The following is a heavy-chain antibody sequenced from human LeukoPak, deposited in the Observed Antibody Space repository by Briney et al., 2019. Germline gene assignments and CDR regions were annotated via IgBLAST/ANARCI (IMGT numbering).Heavy chain of an antibody. J-gene: IGHJ4*02. CDR3: ARVDYGDYHALDY. Sequence: SETLSLTCAVYGGSFSGYFWIWIRQPPGKGLEWIGEINHSGSTNYNPSVKSRVTISVDTSKNQFSLNLSSVTAADTAVYYCARVDYGDYHALDYWGQGTLVTVSS. CDR1: GGSFSGYF. CDR2: INHSGST. D-gene: IGHD4-17*01. V-gene: IGHV4-34*01.